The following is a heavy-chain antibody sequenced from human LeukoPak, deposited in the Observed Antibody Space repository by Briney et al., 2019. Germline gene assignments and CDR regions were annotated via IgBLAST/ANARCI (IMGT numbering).Heavy chain of an antibody. CDR2: IIPLLGVR. J-gene: IGHJ4*02. D-gene: IGHD6-19*01. Sequence: SVKVSCKASGGTFSDHAVSWVRQAPGQGLEWMGRIIPLLGVRSYAQKFQDRVTVSADKSTSTAYMELSSLRSEDSALYYCAIIAVGGVDPFDSWGQGTLVTVSS. CDR1: GGTFSDHA. V-gene: IGHV1-69*04. CDR3: AIIAVGGVDPFDS.